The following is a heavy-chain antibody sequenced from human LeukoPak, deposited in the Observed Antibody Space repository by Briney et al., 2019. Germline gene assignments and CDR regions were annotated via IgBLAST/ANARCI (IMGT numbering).Heavy chain of an antibody. J-gene: IGHJ5*02. D-gene: IGHD2-15*01. V-gene: IGHV5-51*01. Sequence: ADSDIRYSPSFQGQVTISADKSISTAYLQWSSLKASDTAMYYCARQEYCSGGSCYTWFDPWGQGTLVTVSS. CDR2: ADSDI. CDR3: ARQEYCSGGSCYTWFDP.